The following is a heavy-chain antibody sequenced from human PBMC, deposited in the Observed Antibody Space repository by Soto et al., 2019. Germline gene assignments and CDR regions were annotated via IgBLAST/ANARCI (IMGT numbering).Heavy chain of an antibody. J-gene: IGHJ6*02. V-gene: IGHV4-30-4*01. D-gene: IGHD3-22*01. CDR3: ARVAAYYYDSSGYYYASGYYGMDV. Sequence: KTSETLSLTCTVSGGSISSGDYYWSWIRQPPGKGLEWIGYTYYSGSTYYNPSLKSRVTISVDTSKNQFSLKLSSVTAADTAVYYCARVAAYYYDSSGYYYASGYYGMDVWGQGTTVTVSS. CDR1: GGSISSGDYY. CDR2: TYYSGST.